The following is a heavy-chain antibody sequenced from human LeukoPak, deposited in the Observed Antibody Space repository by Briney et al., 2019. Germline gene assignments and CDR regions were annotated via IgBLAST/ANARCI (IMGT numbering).Heavy chain of an antibody. CDR3: ARETYGAVDY. CDR1: GGSISSYY. Sequence: SETLSLTCTVSGGSISSYYWSWIQQPPGKGLEWIGYIYYSGSTNYNPSLKSRVTISVDTSKNQFSLKLSSVTAADTAVYYCARETYGAVDYWGQGTLVTVSS. D-gene: IGHD4-17*01. CDR2: IYYSGST. J-gene: IGHJ4*02. V-gene: IGHV4-59*01.